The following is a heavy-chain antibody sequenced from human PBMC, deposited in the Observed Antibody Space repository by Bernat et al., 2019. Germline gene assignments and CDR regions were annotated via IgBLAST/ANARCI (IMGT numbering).Heavy chain of an antibody. CDR3: VRQGVIIYYFDY. D-gene: IGHD3-10*01. CDR2: ISSSSSYI. J-gene: IGHJ4*02. Sequence: EVQLVESGGGLVKPGGSLRLSCAASGFTFSSYSMNWVRQAPGKGLEWVSSISSSSSYIYYADSVKGRFTISRDNAKNSLYLQMNSLRAEDTAVYYCVRQGVIIYYFDYWGQGTLVTVSS. CDR1: GFTFSSYS. V-gene: IGHV3-21*01.